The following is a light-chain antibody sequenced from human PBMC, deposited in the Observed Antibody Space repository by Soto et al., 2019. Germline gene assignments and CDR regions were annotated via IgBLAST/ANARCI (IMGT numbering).Light chain of an antibody. CDR3: QSADSSGTFVV. CDR2: KDS. V-gene: IGLV3-25*03. Sequence: SYELTQPPSVSVSPGQTARITCSGDALPKQYANWYQQKPGQAPELVIYKDSERPSGIPERFSGSSSGTTVTLTISGVQAEDEADYYCQSADSSGTFVVFGGGTKLTVL. J-gene: IGLJ2*01. CDR1: ALPKQY.